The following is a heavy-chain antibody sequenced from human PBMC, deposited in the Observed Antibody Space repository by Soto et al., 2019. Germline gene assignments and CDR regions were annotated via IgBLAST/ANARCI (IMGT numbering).Heavy chain of an antibody. V-gene: IGHV1-2*04. CDR1: GDRFTDYY. J-gene: IGHJ6*03. Sequence: QVQLVQSGAEVKEPGASVTVSCRASGDRFTDYYMHWVRQAPGQGLEWMGWINTNSGVTKYAQKFQGWVTMTRDTSIRTVYMQLSRLGFDDTAIYYCARESGGATATLDYYYFYMDVWGTGTKVTVSS. D-gene: IGHD5-12*01. CDR3: ARESGGATATLDYYYFYMDV. CDR2: INTNSGVT.